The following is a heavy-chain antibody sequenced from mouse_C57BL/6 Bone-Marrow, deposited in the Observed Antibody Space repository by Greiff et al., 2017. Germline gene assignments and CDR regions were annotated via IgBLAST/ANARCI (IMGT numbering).Heavy chain of an antibody. CDR1: GYTFTSYG. CDR3: ARDAYYSNYGAMDY. D-gene: IGHD2-5*01. V-gene: IGHV1-81*01. CDR2: IYPRSGNT. Sequence: QVQLQQSGAELARPGASVKLSCKASGYTFTSYGISWVKQRTGQGLEWIGEIYPRSGNTYYNEKFKGKATLTADKSSSTACMELRSLTSEDSAVYLCARDAYYSNYGAMDYWGQGTSVTVSS. J-gene: IGHJ4*01.